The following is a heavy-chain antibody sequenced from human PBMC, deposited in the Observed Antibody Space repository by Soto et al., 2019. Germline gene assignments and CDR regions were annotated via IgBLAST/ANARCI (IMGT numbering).Heavy chain of an antibody. Sequence: PGGSLRLSCAASGFTFSSYWMSWVRQAPGKGLEWVANIKQDGSEKYYVDSVKGRFTISRDNAKNSLYLQMNSLRAEDTAVYYCARPDIVATIADYYGMDVWGQGTTVTVSS. CDR3: ARPDIVATIADYYGMDV. D-gene: IGHD5-12*01. V-gene: IGHV3-7*04. CDR2: IKQDGSEK. CDR1: GFTFSSYW. J-gene: IGHJ6*02.